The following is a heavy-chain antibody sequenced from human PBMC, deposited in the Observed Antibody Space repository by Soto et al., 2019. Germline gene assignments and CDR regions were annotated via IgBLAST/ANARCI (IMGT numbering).Heavy chain of an antibody. CDR3: GVGATDRHFDY. D-gene: IGHD1-26*01. Sequence: QVQLQESGPGLVKPSQTLSLTCTVSGGSISSGGYYWSGIRQHPGKGLEWIGYIYDSGSTYYTASLRSRVTISVDTSKKQFSLKMRSVTAADTAVYYCGVGATDRHFDYWGQGTLVTVSS. J-gene: IGHJ4*02. CDR1: GGSISSGGYY. CDR2: IYDSGST. V-gene: IGHV4-31*03.